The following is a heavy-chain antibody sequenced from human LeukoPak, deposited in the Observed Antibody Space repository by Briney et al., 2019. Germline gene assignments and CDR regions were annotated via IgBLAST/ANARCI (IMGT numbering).Heavy chain of an antibody. J-gene: IGHJ4*02. CDR3: AREWGDDYDSSALGY. Sequence: ASVKVSCKASGYTFTSYYMHWVRQAPGQGLEWMGIINPSGGSTSYAQKFQGRVTMTRDTSTSTVYMELSSLRSEDTAVHYCAREWGDDYDSSALGYWGQGTLVTVSS. D-gene: IGHD3-22*01. V-gene: IGHV1-46*01. CDR2: INPSGGST. CDR1: GYTFTSYY.